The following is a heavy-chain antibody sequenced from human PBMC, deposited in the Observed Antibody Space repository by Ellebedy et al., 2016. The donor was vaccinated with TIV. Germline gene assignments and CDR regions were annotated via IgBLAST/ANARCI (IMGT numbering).Heavy chain of an antibody. Sequence: SETLSLXCVVYGGSFCGYYWSWIRQPPGKGLEWIGEINHSGSTNYNPSLKSRVTISVDTSKNQFSLKLSSVTAADTAVYYCARGRMRVAAAGTGSNWFDPWGQGTLVTVSS. V-gene: IGHV4-34*01. CDR3: ARGRMRVAAAGTGSNWFDP. D-gene: IGHD6-13*01. CDR1: GGSFCGYY. CDR2: INHSGST. J-gene: IGHJ5*02.